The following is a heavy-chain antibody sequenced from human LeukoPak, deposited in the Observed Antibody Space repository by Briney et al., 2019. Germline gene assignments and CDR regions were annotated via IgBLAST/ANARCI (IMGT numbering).Heavy chain of an antibody. CDR1: GGSISSSNW. D-gene: IGHD6-13*01. CDR2: IHPSGEI. J-gene: IGHJ4*02. Sequence: SETLSLTCGVSGGSISSSNWCSWVRQPPGKGLEWIGEIHPSGEINYNPSLKSRVTISLDKSKNQFSLKMTSVTAADTAIYYGARGKQQLIPPFDYWGQGALVTVSS. V-gene: IGHV4-4*02. CDR3: ARGKQQLIPPFDY.